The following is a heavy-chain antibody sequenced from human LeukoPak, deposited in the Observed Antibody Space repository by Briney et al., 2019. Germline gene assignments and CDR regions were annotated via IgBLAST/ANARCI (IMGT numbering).Heavy chain of an antibody. D-gene: IGHD3-10*01. V-gene: IGHV4-34*01. CDR2: MNHSGST. J-gene: IGHJ4*02. CDR1: GGSFSGYY. CDR3: ARIGPGDYFDY. Sequence: SETLSLTCAVYGGSFSGYYWSWIRQPPGKGLEWIGEMNHSGSTNYNPSLKSRLTISVDTSKNQFSLKLSSVTAADTAVYYCARIGPGDYFDYWGQGTLVTVSS.